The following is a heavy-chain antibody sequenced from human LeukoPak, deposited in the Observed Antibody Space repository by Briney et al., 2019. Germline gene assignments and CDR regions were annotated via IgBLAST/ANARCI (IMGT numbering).Heavy chain of an antibody. D-gene: IGHD3-10*01. V-gene: IGHV1-2*02. CDR1: GYTFTGYY. CDR3: ARDRQDYYYGSGSYTFRVSYMDV. J-gene: IGHJ6*03. CDR2: INPNSGGT. Sequence: ASVKVSCKASGYTFTGYYMHRVRQAPGQGLEWMGWINPNSGGTNYAQKFQGRVTMTRDTSISTAYMELSRLRSDDTAVYYCARDRQDYYYGSGSYTFRVSYMDVWGKGTTVTISS.